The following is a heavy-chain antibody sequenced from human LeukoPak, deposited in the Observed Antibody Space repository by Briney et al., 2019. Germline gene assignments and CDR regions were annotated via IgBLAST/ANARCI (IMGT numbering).Heavy chain of an antibody. Sequence: APVKVSCKASGYTFTGYYMHWVRQAPGQGLEWMGWINPNSGGTNYAQKFQGRVTMTRDTSISTAYMELSRLRSDDTAVYYCANLGASITMVRGATPTPWFDPWGQGTLVTVSS. D-gene: IGHD3-10*01. CDR3: ANLGASITMVRGATPTPWFDP. J-gene: IGHJ5*02. CDR1: GYTFTGYY. V-gene: IGHV1-2*02. CDR2: INPNSGGT.